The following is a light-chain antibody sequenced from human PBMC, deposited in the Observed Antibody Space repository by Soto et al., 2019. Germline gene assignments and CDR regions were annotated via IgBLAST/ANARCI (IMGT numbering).Light chain of an antibody. CDR2: DAS. J-gene: IGKJ2*01. CDR3: QQCAFSPRT. Sequence: EIVLTQSPGTLSLSPGERGTLSCRASQNVTNNYLAWYQQKPGQAPRLLIYDASSRATGTPDRFSGSGSGTDFTLTISRLEPEDFAVYYCQQCAFSPRTFGQGTKLEIK. V-gene: IGKV3-20*01. CDR1: QNVTNNY.